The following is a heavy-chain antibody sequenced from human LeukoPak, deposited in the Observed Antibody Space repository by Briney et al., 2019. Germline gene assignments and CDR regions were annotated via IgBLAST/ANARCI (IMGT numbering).Heavy chain of an antibody. CDR3: ARLYSYGNWFDP. V-gene: IGHV4-59*12. CDR2: IYYSGST. J-gene: IGHJ5*02. CDR1: GGSISSYY. D-gene: IGHD5-18*01. Sequence: SETLSLTCTVSGGSISSYYWSWIRQPPGKGLEWIGYIYYSGSTNYNPSLKSRVTISVDTSKNQFSLKLSSVTAADTAVYYCARLYSYGNWFDPWGQGTLVTVSS.